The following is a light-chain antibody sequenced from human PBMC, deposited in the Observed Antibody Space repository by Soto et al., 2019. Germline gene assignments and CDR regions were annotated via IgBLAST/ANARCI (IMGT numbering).Light chain of an antibody. V-gene: IGKV3-20*01. CDR1: QSVSSSY. CDR2: GAS. J-gene: IGKJ4*01. Sequence: EIVLTQSPGTLSLSPGERATLSCRASQSVSSSYLAWYQQKPGQAPRLRIYGASSRATGIPDRFSGSGSGTDFTLTISSLEPEDFAVYYCQQYGSSPTFGGGTKVEIK. CDR3: QQYGSSPT.